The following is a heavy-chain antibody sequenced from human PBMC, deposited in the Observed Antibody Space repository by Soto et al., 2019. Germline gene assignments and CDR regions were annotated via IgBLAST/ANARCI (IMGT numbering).Heavy chain of an antibody. D-gene: IGHD2-21*02. CDR3: GRDPGAYCGGDCRTFDY. CDR1: GFTFSSYA. J-gene: IGHJ4*02. CDR2: ISYDGSNK. Sequence: QVQLVESGGGVVQPGRSLRLSCAASGFTFSSYAMHWVRQAPGKGLEWVAVISYDGSNKYYADSVKGRFTISRDNSKNXXYLQMNSLRAEDRGVYYCGRDPGAYCGGDCRTFDYWGQGTLVTVSS. V-gene: IGHV3-30-3*01.